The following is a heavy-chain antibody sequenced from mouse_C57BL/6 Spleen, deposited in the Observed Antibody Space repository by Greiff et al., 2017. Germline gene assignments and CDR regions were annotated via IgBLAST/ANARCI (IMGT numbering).Heavy chain of an antibody. J-gene: IGHJ1*03. D-gene: IGHD2-1*01. CDR2: INYDGSST. Sequence: EVKVVESEGGLVQPGSSMKLSCTASGFTFSDYYMAWVRQVPEKGLEWVANINYDGSSTYYLDSLKSRFIISRDNAKTILYLPMSSLKSEDTATYYCARGGYYGNLYWYVDVWGTGTTVTVSS. CDR1: GFTFSDYY. CDR3: ARGGYYGNLYWYVDV. V-gene: IGHV5-16*01.